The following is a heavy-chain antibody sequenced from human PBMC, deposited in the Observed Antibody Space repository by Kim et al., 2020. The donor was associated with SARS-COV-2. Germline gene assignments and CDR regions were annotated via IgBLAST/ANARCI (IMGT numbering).Heavy chain of an antibody. V-gene: IGHV3-30*04. D-gene: IGHD3-10*01. Sequence: GGSLRLSCAASGFTFSSYAMHWVRQAPGKGLEWVAVISYDGSNKYYADSVKGRFTISRDNSKNTLYLQMNSLRAEDTAVYYCASPMVRGVGDAFDIWGQG. J-gene: IGHJ3*02. CDR2: ISYDGSNK. CDR1: GFTFSSYA. CDR3: ASPMVRGVGDAFDI.